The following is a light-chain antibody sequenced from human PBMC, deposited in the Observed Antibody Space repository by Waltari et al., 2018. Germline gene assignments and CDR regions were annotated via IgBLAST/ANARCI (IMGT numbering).Light chain of an antibody. Sequence: EIVMTQSPATLSVSLGERATLSCRASESVGRNLAWYRQKPGQAPWLLLFGASGRAAGIPARFSGSGSGTEFTLSISGLQSEDFGIYYCQQYNNWPYTFGLGTKLEIK. CDR3: QQYNNWPYT. V-gene: IGKV3-15*01. CDR1: ESVGRN. J-gene: IGKJ2*01. CDR2: GAS.